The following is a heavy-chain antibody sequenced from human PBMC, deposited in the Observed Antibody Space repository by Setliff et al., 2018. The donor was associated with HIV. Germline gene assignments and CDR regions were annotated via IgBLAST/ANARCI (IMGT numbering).Heavy chain of an antibody. D-gene: IGHD3-10*01. CDR1: GYTFTSYG. Sequence: ASVKVSCKASGYTFTSYGISWVRQAPGQGLEWMGWISAYNGNTNYAQKLQGRVTMTTDTSTSTAYMELRSLRSDDTAVYYCARAWTYYYGSGSYRRLDYYYYYMDVWGKGTTVTSP. CDR3: ARAWTYYYGSGSYRRLDYYYYYMDV. V-gene: IGHV1-18*01. CDR2: ISAYNGNT. J-gene: IGHJ6*03.